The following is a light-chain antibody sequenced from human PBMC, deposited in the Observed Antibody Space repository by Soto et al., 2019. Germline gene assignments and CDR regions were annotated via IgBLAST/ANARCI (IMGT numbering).Light chain of an antibody. V-gene: IGKV1-16*01. CDR1: QGVNNY. Sequence: DIQLVQSPSSLSASVGDRVTITCRASQGVNNYLAWFQQKPGKAPQSLIYAASTLRTGVPLRFSGSGYGTDFILTIDSLHPEDFATYYCQHYNGYPWTFGQGTTVDVK. J-gene: IGKJ1*01. CDR2: AAS. CDR3: QHYNGYPWT.